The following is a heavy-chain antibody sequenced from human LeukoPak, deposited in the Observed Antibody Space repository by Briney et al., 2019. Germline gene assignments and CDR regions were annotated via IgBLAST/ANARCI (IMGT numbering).Heavy chain of an antibody. CDR2: FDPEDGET. J-gene: IGHJ5*02. Sequence: ASVEVSCKVSGYTLTELSMHWVRQAPGKGLEWMGGFDPEDGETIYAQKFQGRVTMTEDTSTDTAYMELSSLRSEDTAVYYCAGVWGSYHSNWFDPWGQGTLVTVSS. V-gene: IGHV1-24*01. CDR1: GYTLTELS. CDR3: AGVWGSYHSNWFDP. D-gene: IGHD3-16*01.